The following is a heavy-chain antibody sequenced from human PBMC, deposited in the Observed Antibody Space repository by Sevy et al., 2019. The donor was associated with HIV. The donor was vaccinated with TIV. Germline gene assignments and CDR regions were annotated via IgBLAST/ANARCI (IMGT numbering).Heavy chain of an antibody. J-gene: IGHJ4*02. CDR1: GFDFSIYS. CDR2: LSFDGGKI. CDR3: AREGCTKAVDY. Sequence: GGSLRLSCAASGFDFSIYSMSWVRQAPGKGLEWVSALSFDGGKINYADSVKGRFTISRDNSKISMYLQMNNMRVEDTAVYYCAREGCTKAVDYWGQGTLVTVSS. D-gene: IGHD2-8*01. V-gene: IGHV3-23*01.